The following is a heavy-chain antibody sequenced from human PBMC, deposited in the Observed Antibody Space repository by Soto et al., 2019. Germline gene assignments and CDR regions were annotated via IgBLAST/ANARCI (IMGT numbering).Heavy chain of an antibody. CDR3: ATLGTYCDCISGYSAPYYHYAMDV. CDR1: GFTFTTYA. Sequence: GGSLRLSCAASGFTFTTYAMTWVRQAPGKGLEWVSAINGRDGNTYYADSVKGRFTISWDNSKNTMYLQTNSLRAEDTAVYYCATLGTYCDCISGYSAPYYHYAMDVWGQGTTVTVSS. J-gene: IGHJ6*02. CDR2: INGRDGNT. V-gene: IGHV3-23*01. D-gene: IGHD2-15*01.